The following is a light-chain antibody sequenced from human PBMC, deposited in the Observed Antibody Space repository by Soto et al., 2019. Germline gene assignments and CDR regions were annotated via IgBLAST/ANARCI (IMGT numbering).Light chain of an antibody. V-gene: IGLV2-11*01. Sequence: QSALTQPRSVSGSPGQSVTISCTGTSSDVGGYNYVSWYQQHPGKAPKLMIYDVSKRPSGVPNRFSGSKSGNTASLTISGLQAEDEGDYNCSPYAGSNTWVFGGGTQLA. J-gene: IGLJ3*02. CDR3: SPYAGSNTWV. CDR2: DVS. CDR1: SSDVGGYNY.